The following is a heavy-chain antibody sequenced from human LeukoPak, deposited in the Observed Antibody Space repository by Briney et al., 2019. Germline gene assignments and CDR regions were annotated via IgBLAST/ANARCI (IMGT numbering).Heavy chain of an antibody. CDR3: ARDDVVRGAMGGLFDY. CDR2: IIPIFGTA. CDR1: GGTFSSYA. Sequence: GASVKVSCKASGGTFSSYAISWVRQAPGQGLGWMGGIIPIFGTANYAQKFQGRVTITADKSTSTAYMELSSLRSEDTAVYYCARDDVVRGAMGGLFDYWGQGTLVTVSS. J-gene: IGHJ4*02. D-gene: IGHD3-10*01. V-gene: IGHV1-69*06.